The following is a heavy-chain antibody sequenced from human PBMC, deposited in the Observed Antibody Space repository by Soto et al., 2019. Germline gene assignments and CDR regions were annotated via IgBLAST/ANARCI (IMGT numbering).Heavy chain of an antibody. J-gene: IGHJ4*02. CDR2: ISYDGSNK. Sequence: GGSLRLSCAASGFTFSSYAMHWVRQAPGKGLEWVAVISYDGSNKYYADSVKGRFTISRDNSKNTLYLQMNSLRAEDTAVYYCARSAVVTRYFDYWGQGTLVTVSS. CDR3: ARSAVVTRYFDY. D-gene: IGHD2-21*02. V-gene: IGHV3-30-3*01. CDR1: GFTFSSYA.